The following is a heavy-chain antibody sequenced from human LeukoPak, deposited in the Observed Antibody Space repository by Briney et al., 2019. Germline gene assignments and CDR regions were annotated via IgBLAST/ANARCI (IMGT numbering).Heavy chain of an antibody. Sequence: GGSLRLSCAASGFTFSSYWMHWVRQAPGKGLVWVSRINSDGSSTSYADSVKGRFTTSRDNAKNTLYPQMNSLRAEDTAVYSCAKDVFSHSNSWYYFDFWGQGTLVTVSS. CDR2: INSDGSST. CDR3: AKDVFSHSNSWYYFDF. V-gene: IGHV3-74*01. CDR1: GFTFSSYW. J-gene: IGHJ4*02. D-gene: IGHD2-2*01.